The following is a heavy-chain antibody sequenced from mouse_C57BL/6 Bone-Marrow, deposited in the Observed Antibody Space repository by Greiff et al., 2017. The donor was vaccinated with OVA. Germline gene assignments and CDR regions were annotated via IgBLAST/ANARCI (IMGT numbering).Heavy chain of an antibody. CDR2: ISSGGSYT. J-gene: IGHJ3*01. D-gene: IGHD2-2*01. CDR1: GFTFSSYG. CDR3: ARRGYDAWFAY. V-gene: IGHV5-6*02. Sequence: EVKLVESGGDLVKPGGSLKLSCAASGFTFSSYGMSWVRQTPDKRLAWVATISSGGSYTYYPDSVKGRFTISRDNAKNTLYLQMSSLKSEDTAMYYCARRGYDAWFAYWGQGTLVTVSA.